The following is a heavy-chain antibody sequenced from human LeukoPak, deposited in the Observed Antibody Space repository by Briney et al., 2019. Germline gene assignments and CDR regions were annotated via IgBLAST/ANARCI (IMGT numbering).Heavy chain of an antibody. CDR2: ISTNDGHA. V-gene: IGHV1-18*01. J-gene: IGHJ4*02. CDR3: ARAPSGFTSGPGDH. D-gene: IGHD1-14*01. CDR1: GYSLTNHG. Sequence: GSVEGSCQGSGYSLTNHGFYLGGQGPGQRGGGGGGISTNDGHANYAQKLQGRVTLTTDTSTVTAYMELRSLRSDDTAVYYCARAPSGFTSGPGDHWGQGTLVTVSS.